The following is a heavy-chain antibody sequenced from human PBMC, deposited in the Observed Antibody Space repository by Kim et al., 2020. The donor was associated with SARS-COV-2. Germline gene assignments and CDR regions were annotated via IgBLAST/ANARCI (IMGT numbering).Heavy chain of an antibody. CDR3: ARSTGTRYDYYYMDV. Sequence: DSVKGRCTISRNNAKNMLYLQMNSLRGEDTAVYYCARSTGTRYDYYYMDVWGKGTTVTVSS. J-gene: IGHJ6*03. D-gene: IGHD1-7*01. V-gene: IGHV3-74*01.